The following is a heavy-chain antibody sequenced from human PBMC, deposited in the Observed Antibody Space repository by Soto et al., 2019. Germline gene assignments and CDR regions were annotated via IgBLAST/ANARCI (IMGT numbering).Heavy chain of an antibody. Sequence: SGGSLRLSCAASGFTFSSYGMHWGRQAPGKGLEWVAVISYDGSNKYYADSVKGRFTISRDNSKNTLYLQMNSLRAGDTAVYYCARDLMYGDFIFDYWGQGTLVTSPQ. J-gene: IGHJ4*02. CDR2: ISYDGSNK. CDR1: GFTFSSYG. CDR3: ARDLMYGDFIFDY. V-gene: IGHV3-30-3*01. D-gene: IGHD4-17*01.